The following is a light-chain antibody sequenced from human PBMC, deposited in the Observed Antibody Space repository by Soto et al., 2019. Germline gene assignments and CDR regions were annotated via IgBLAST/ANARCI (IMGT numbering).Light chain of an antibody. J-gene: IGKJ2*01. CDR1: QSINSW. Sequence: DIQMTQSPSTLSASIGDTVIITCRASQSINSWLAWYQQKPGKDPKLLIHKASTLESGVPSRFSGRESGKEFTLTIRRLQPDDFATFYCQQYDRFPYTFGQGTKLEIK. V-gene: IGKV1-5*03. CDR3: QQYDRFPYT. CDR2: KAS.